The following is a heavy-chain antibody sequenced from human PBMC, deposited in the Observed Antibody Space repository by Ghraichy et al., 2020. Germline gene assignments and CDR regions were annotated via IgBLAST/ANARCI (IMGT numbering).Heavy chain of an antibody. CDR1: GGSISRYY. J-gene: IGHJ3*02. CDR2: IFYTGST. V-gene: IGHV4-59*01. D-gene: IGHD5-12*01. CDR3: AGSGSSLDAFDI. Sequence: SETLSLTCDVSGGSISRYYWSWIRQAPGKGLEWIGYIFYTGSTNYNPSLNSRVTMSVHTSKTQFSLKLNSVTAADTAVYYCAGSGSSLDAFDIWGQGTVVTVSS.